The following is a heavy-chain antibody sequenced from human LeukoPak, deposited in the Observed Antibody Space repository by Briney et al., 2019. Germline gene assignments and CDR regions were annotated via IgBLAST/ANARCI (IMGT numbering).Heavy chain of an antibody. J-gene: IGHJ4*02. CDR1: GFTFSSYA. Sequence: GGSLRLSCAASGFTFSSYAMSWVRHAPGKGLEWVSVISGSGGSTYYADSVKGRFTISRDNSKNTLYLRMNSLRAEDTAVYYCAKDMGRIMITFGGPDYWGQGTLVTVSS. CDR3: AKDMGRIMITFGGPDY. CDR2: ISGSGGST. D-gene: IGHD3-16*01. V-gene: IGHV3-23*01.